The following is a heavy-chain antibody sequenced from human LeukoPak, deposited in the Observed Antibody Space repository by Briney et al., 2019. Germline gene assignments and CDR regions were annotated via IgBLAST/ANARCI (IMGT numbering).Heavy chain of an antibody. CDR3: ARLNGGN. CDR1: IHFIRSYY. CDR2: IDYSGST. J-gene: IGHJ4*02. Sequence: SLSQSLTHTVCIHFIRSYYWRWVRQPPGKGLEWIGYIDYSGSTAYNPSLNGRVAVSLDTSKNQFSLKLRSVTAADTAVYYCARLNGGNWGPGILVTVSS. V-gene: IGHV4-59*08. D-gene: IGHD4-23*01.